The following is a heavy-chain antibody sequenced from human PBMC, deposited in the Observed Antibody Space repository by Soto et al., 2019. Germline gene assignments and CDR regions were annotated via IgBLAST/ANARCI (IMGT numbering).Heavy chain of an antibody. CDR1: GGTFSSYA. V-gene: IGHV1-69*13. J-gene: IGHJ4*02. D-gene: IGHD1-26*01. Sequence: SVKVSFKASGGTFSSYAISWVRQAPGQGLEWMGGIIPIFGTANYAQKFQGRVTITADESTSTAYMELSSLRSEDTAVYYCARSPMGATYFDYWGQGTLVTVSS. CDR2: IIPIFGTA. CDR3: ARSPMGATYFDY.